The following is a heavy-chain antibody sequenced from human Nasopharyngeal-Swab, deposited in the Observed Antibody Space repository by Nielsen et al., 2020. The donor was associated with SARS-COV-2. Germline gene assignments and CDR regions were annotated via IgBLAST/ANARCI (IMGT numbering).Heavy chain of an antibody. D-gene: IGHD6-13*01. V-gene: IGHV2-5*02. CDR3: AHRMGSWLSGAFDI. CDR2: IYWDDDK. CDR1: GFSLSTSGVG. J-gene: IGHJ3*02. Sequence: SGPTLVKPTQTVTLTCSFSGFSLSTSGVGVGWIRQPPGKALEWLALIYWDDDKRYSPSLKSRLTITKDTSKNQVVLTMTNMDPVDTATYYCAHRMGSWLSGAFDIWGQGTMVTVSS.